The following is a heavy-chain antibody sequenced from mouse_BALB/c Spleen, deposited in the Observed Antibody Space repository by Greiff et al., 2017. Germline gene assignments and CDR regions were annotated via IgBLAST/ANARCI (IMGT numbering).Heavy chain of an antibody. CDR1: GFNIKDYY. Sequence: EVQLQQSGAELVRSGASVKLSCTASGFNIKDYYMHWVKQRPEQGLEWIGWIDPENGDTEYAPKFQGKATMTADTSSNTAYLQLSSLTSEDTAVYYCNGDYIPYYAMDYWGQGTSVTVSS. CDR2: IDPENGDT. V-gene: IGHV14-4*02. D-gene: IGHD2-4*01. CDR3: NGDYIPYYAMDY. J-gene: IGHJ4*01.